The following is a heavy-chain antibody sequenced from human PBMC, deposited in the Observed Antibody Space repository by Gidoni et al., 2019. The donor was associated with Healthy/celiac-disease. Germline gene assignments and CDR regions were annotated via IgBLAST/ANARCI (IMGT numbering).Heavy chain of an antibody. CDR1: GFTFSCSA. V-gene: IGHV3-73*02. Sequence: EVQLVESGGGLVQPGGSLKLSCAASGFTFSCSAMHWVRPASGKGLEWVGRIRSKANSYATAYAASVKGRFTISRDDSKNTAYLQMNSLKTEDTAVYYCTRPITIFGVVTNYWGQGTLVTVSS. CDR3: TRPITIFGVVTNY. D-gene: IGHD3-3*01. CDR2: IRSKANSYAT. J-gene: IGHJ4*02.